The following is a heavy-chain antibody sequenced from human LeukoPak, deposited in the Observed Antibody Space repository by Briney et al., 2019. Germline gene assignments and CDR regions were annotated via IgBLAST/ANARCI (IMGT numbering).Heavy chain of an antibody. CDR1: GDSISSGSYH. Sequence: SETLSLTCTVSGDSISSGSYHWNWIRQPAGKALEWIGRVHSGGSDYNPSLKSRVTISEDTPKNQFALKLSSVTAADTAVYYCARSYDISGYQARGFDYWGQGILVTVSS. CDR3: ARSYDISGYQARGFDY. V-gene: IGHV4-61*02. CDR2: VHSGGS. J-gene: IGHJ4*02. D-gene: IGHD3-22*01.